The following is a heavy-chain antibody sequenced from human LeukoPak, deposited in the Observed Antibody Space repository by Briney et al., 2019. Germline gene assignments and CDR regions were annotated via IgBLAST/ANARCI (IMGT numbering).Heavy chain of an antibody. J-gene: IGHJ6*03. CDR3: ATQVFGDFYMDV. CDR2: IYYSGST. D-gene: IGHD4-17*01. Sequence: SETLSLTCTVSGDSISSDYYYWGWIRQPPGKGLEWIANIYYSGSTYYNPSLKSRVTISVDTSKNQFSLKVTSVTAADTAVYYCATQVFGDFYMDVWGKGTTVTVSS. V-gene: IGHV4-39*01. CDR1: GDSISSDYYY.